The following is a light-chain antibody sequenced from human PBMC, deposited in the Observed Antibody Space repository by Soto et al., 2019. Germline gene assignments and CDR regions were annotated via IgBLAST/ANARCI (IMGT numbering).Light chain of an antibody. CDR2: GAS. J-gene: IGKJ1*01. V-gene: IGKV3-20*01. CDR1: QSVSSSY. CDR3: QQYGSSPRT. Sequence: EIVLTQSPGTLSLSPGERATLSCRASQSVSSSYLAWYQQKPGQAPRLLIYGASSRATGIPDRFSGSGSGTDFTLTISRLEPEDFAVYYCQQYGSSPRTFGQGTQVAIK.